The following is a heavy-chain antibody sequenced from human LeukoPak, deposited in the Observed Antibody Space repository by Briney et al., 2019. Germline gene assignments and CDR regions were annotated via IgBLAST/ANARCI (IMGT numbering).Heavy chain of an antibody. CDR3: ARSLPRDTISSWYFDL. Sequence: ASVKVSCKVSGYTLTELSMHWVRQAPGKGLEWMGGFDPEDGETIYAQKFQGRVTMTEDTSTDTAYMELSSLRSEDTAVYYCARSLPRDTISSWYFDLWGRGTLVTVSS. J-gene: IGHJ2*01. V-gene: IGHV1-24*01. D-gene: IGHD5-24*01. CDR2: FDPEDGET. CDR1: GYTLTELS.